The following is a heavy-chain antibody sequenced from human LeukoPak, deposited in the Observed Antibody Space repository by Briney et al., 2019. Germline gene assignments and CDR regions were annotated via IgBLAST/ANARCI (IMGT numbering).Heavy chain of an antibody. Sequence: GGSLRLSCAASGFTFSSDAMSWVRQAPGKGLEWVSGISWNSGSIGYADSVKGRFTISRDNAKNSLYLQMNSLRAEDTALYYCAKVRGLGGSDYYDSSGLDYWGQGTLVTVSS. D-gene: IGHD3-22*01. CDR3: AKVRGLGGSDYYDSSGLDY. J-gene: IGHJ4*02. V-gene: IGHV3-9*01. CDR1: GFTFSSDA. CDR2: ISWNSGSI.